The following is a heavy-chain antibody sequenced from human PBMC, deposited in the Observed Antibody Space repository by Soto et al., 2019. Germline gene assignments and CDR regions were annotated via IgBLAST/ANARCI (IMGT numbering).Heavy chain of an antibody. CDR3: ASLNGGRFSAKGNY. CDR2: INHFGSP. Sequence: QVQLHQWGAGLLKPSETLSLTCGVYNGSFMGYYWTWVRQPPGKGLEWIGEINHFGSPNYNPSLKSRVAISMDTSKYQFSLRLRSLTAADTAVYYCASLNGGRFSAKGNYWGQGILVTVSS. D-gene: IGHD6-25*01. CDR1: NGSFMGYY. J-gene: IGHJ4*02. V-gene: IGHV4-34*01.